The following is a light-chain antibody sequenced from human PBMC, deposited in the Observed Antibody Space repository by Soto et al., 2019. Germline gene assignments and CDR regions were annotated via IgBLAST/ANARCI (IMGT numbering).Light chain of an antibody. Sequence: QYALTQPASVSGSPGQSITISCTGTSSDVGRYNYVSWYQHHPGKAPKLMIFDVSNRPSGVSNRFSGSKSGNTASLTISGLQAEDEADYYCSSYTGSRAPLVFGGGTKLTVL. CDR2: DVS. CDR1: SSDVGRYNY. J-gene: IGLJ2*01. CDR3: SSYTGSRAPLV. V-gene: IGLV2-14*03.